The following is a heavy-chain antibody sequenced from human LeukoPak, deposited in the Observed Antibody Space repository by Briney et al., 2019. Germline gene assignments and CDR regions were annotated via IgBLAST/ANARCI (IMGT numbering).Heavy chain of an antibody. D-gene: IGHD1-20*01. CDR3: ARRLITVAISDWFDP. CDR1: GVSISSGDYY. Sequence: SETLSLTCTVSGVSISSGDYYWSWIRQPPGKGLEWIGFIYHSGSTYYHPSPKSRVTISVDTSKNQFSLKVHSVAAADTAVYYCARRLITVAISDWFDPWGQGTLVTVSS. J-gene: IGHJ5*02. V-gene: IGHV4-30-2*01. CDR2: IYHSGST.